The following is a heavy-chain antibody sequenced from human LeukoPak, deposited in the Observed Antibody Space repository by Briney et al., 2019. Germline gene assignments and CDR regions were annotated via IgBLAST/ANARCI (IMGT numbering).Heavy chain of an antibody. V-gene: IGHV5-51*01. J-gene: IGHJ4*02. CDR1: GYSFTSYW. CDR3: ARQSGDYSSGWYEDY. D-gene: IGHD6-19*01. CDR2: IYPGDSDT. Sequence: GESLKISCKGSGYSFTSYWIGWVRQMPGKGLEWMGIIYPGDSDTRYSPSFQGQVTTSADKSISTAYLQWSSLKASDTAMYYCARQSGDYSSGWYEDYWGQGTLVTVSS.